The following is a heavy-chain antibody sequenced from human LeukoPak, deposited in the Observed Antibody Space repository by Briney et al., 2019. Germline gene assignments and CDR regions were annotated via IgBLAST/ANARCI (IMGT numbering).Heavy chain of an antibody. D-gene: IGHD2-15*01. V-gene: IGHV4-59*01. CDR1: GGSISSYY. CDR3: ARGYCSGGSRSPFDY. J-gene: IGHJ4*02. CDR2: IYYSGST. Sequence: SETLSLTCTVSGGSISSYYWSWIRQPPGKGLEWIGYIYYSGSTNYNPSLKSRVTISVDTSTNQFSLKLSSVTAADTAVYYCARGYCSGGSRSPFDYWGQGTLVTVSS.